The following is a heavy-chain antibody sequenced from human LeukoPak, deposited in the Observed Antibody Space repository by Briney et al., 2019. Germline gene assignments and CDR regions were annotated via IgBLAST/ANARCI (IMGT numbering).Heavy chain of an antibody. CDR2: ITRSGTYI. CDR1: GFTFSNYN. D-gene: IGHD6-13*01. Sequence: GGSLRLSCAASGFTFSNYNMNWVRQAPGKAMEWVSSITRSGTYIFYADSVKGRFTISRDNAKNSLYLPMDSLGPEDTAVYYCARRAAENWFDPWGQGTLVTVSS. V-gene: IGHV3-21*01. CDR3: ARRAAENWFDP. J-gene: IGHJ5*02.